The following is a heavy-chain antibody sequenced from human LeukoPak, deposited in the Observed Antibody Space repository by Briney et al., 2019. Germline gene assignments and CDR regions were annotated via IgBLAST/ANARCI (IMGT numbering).Heavy chain of an antibody. CDR1: GFTVSSNY. V-gene: IGHV3-53*04. J-gene: IGHJ3*02. Sequence: PGGSLRLSCAASGFTVSSNYMSWVRQAPGKGLEWVSVIYSGGSTYYADSVKGRFTISRHNSKNTLYLKMNSLRAEDTAVYYCARGIGSRGSGLDAFDIWGQGTMVTVSS. D-gene: IGHD6-19*01. CDR2: IYSGGST. CDR3: ARGIGSRGSGLDAFDI.